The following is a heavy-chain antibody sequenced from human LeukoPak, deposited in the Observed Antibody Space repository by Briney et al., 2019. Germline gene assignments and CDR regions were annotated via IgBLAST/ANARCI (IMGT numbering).Heavy chain of an antibody. Sequence: GGSLRLSCTASGFTFGDYAMSWFRQAPGKGLEWVGFIRSKAYGGTTEYAASVKGRFTISRDDSKSIAYLQMSSLKTEDTAVYYCTRGGSSSWYVYYGMDVWGQGTTVTVSS. V-gene: IGHV3-49*03. D-gene: IGHD6-13*01. J-gene: IGHJ6*02. CDR3: TRGGSSSWYVYYGMDV. CDR1: GFTFGDYA. CDR2: IRSKAYGGTT.